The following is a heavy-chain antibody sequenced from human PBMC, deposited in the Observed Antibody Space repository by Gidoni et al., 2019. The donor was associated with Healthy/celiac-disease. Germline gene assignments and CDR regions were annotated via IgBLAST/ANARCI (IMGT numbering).Heavy chain of an antibody. J-gene: IGHJ4*02. CDR3: ATRSYDYGDYPPRY. CDR2: ISGSGGST. CDR1: GFTFSSYA. Sequence: EVQLVESGGGLVQPGGSLRLSCAASGFTFSSYAMSWVRQAPGKGLEWVSAISGSGGSTYYADAVKGRFTISRDNSKNTLYLQMNSLRAEDTAVYYCATRSYDYGDYPPRYWGQGTLVTVSS. V-gene: IGHV3-23*04. D-gene: IGHD4-17*01.